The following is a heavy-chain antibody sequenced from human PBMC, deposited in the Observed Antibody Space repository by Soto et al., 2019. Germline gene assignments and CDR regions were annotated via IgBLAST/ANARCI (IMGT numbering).Heavy chain of an antibody. CDR1: GYTFTSYY. V-gene: IGHV1-46*03. J-gene: IGHJ6*02. Sequence: GASVKVSCKASGYTFTSYYMHWVRQAPGQGLEWMGIINPSGGSTSYAQKFQGRVTMTRDTSTSTVYMELSSLRSEDTAVYYCAIIVVVVAATSEGYGMDAWGQGTTVTVSS. CDR2: INPSGGST. D-gene: IGHD2-15*01. CDR3: AIIVVVVAATSEGYGMDA.